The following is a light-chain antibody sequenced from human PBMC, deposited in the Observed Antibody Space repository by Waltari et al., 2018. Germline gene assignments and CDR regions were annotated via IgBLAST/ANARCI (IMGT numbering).Light chain of an antibody. V-gene: IGKV3-20*01. CDR1: QSVGRS. J-gene: IGKJ4*02. CDR2: GAS. CDR3: QHYVRLPVT. Sequence: EIVLTQSPGILSLSPGEGATLSCRAGQSVGRSLAWYQQKPGQAPRLVISGASNRATGIPDRFSGSGSGTDFSLTISRLEPEDFAVYYCQHYVRLPVTFGRGTKVEIK.